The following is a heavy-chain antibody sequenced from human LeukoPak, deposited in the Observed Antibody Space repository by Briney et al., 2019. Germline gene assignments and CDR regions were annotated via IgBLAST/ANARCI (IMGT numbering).Heavy chain of an antibody. CDR3: ARDKYDFWSGYSFHYFDY. CDR2: ISAYNGNT. V-gene: IGHV1-18*01. J-gene: IGHJ4*02. D-gene: IGHD3-3*01. CDR1: GYTFTSYG. Sequence: GASVTVSCKASGYTFTSYGISWVRQAPGQGLEWMGWISAYNGNTNYAQKLQGRVTMTTDTSTSTAYMELRSLRSDDTAVYYCARDKYDFWSGYSFHYFDYWGQGTLVTVSS.